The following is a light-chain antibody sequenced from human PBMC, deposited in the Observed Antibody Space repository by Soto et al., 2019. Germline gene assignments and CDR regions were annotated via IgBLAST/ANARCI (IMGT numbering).Light chain of an antibody. V-gene: IGKV1-5*01. CDR1: QSVSNW. CDR2: DAS. J-gene: IGKJ1*01. Sequence: DIQMTQSPSTLSASVGYRVTITCRAGQSVSNWLAWYQQKPGKAPELLXYDASSLESGVPSRFSGSGSGTEFTLTISSLQPDDFANYYCQQYNSYYPWTFGQGTKVDNK. CDR3: QQYNSYYPWT.